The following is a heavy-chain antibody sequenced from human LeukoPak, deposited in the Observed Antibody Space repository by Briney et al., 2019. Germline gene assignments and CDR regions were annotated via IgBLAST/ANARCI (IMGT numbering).Heavy chain of an antibody. V-gene: IGHV3-7*02. D-gene: IGHD3-9*01. J-gene: IGHJ4*02. CDR3: ASSLSDWLVDY. Sequence: GGSLRLSCAASGFTFSSYWMSWVRQAPGKGLEWVANIKQDGSEKYYADSVKGRFTISRDNSKNTLYLQMNSLRAEDTAVYYCASSLSDWLVDYWGQGTLVTVSS. CDR2: IKQDGSEK. CDR1: GFTFSSYW.